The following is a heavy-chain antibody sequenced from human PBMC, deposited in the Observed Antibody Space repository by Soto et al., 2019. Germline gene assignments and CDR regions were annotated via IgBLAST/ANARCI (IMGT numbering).Heavy chain of an antibody. J-gene: IGHJ4*02. CDR3: ARVIIAVAGPVDY. V-gene: IGHV3-7*01. D-gene: IGHD6-19*01. CDR1: GFTFSSYW. Sequence: EVQLVESGGGLVQPGGSLRLSCAASGFTFSSYWMSWVRQAPGKGLEWVANIKQDGSEKYYVDSVKGRFTISRDNAKNSLYLQMNSLRAEDTAVYYCARVIIAVAGPVDYWGQGTLVTVSS. CDR2: IKQDGSEK.